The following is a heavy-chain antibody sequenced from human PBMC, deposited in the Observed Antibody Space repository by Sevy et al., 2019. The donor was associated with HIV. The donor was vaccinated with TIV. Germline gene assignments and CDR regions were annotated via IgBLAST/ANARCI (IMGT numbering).Heavy chain of an antibody. CDR2: FYYSGNT. CDR3: ATSVSARPDDY. Sequence: SETLSLTCTVSGGSISSSAYYWGWIRQPPGKGLEWIASFYYSGNTYYNPSLKSRVTISVDTPKNQFSLKLSSVTAVDTAVYYCATSVSARPDDYWGQGILVTVSS. CDR1: GGSISSSAYY. V-gene: IGHV4-39*01. J-gene: IGHJ4*02. D-gene: IGHD6-6*01.